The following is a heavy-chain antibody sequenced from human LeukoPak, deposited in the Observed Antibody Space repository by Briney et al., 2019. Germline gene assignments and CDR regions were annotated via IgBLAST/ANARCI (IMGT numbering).Heavy chain of an antibody. D-gene: IGHD4-17*01. Sequence: PGGSLRLSCAASGLTVSSNYMSWVRQAPGKGLEWVSVIYSGGSTYYADSVKGRFTISRDNSKNTLYLQMNSLRAEDTAVYYCARETGLRAYIAWGQGTLVTVSS. CDR2: IYSGGST. CDR3: ARETGLRAYIA. CDR1: GLTVSSNY. J-gene: IGHJ5*02. V-gene: IGHV3-53*01.